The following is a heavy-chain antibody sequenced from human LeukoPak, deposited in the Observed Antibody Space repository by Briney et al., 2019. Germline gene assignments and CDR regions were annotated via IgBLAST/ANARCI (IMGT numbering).Heavy chain of an antibody. D-gene: IGHD3/OR15-3a*01. CDR3: VREGLGPSFSAWFDP. Sequence: GGYLRLSCAASGFTFSSYSMNWVRQAPGKGLEWVSSISSSSSYIYYADSVKGRFTISRDNAKNSLYLQMNSLRPEDTAVYYCVREGLGPSFSAWFDPWGHGTLVTVSS. J-gene: IGHJ5*02. CDR2: ISSSSSYI. CDR1: GFTFSSYS. V-gene: IGHV3-21*01.